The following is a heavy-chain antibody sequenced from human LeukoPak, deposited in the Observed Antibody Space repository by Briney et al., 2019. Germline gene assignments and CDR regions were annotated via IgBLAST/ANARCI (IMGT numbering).Heavy chain of an antibody. V-gene: IGHV4-61*02. CDR3: ARGLGYCSSTSCSFDY. CDR1: GGSISSGSYY. J-gene: IGHJ4*02. D-gene: IGHD2-2*01. CDR2: IYTSGST. Sequence: SQTLSLTCTVSGGSISSGSYYWSWIRQPAGKGLEWIGRIYTSGSTNYNPSLKSRVTISVDTSKNQFSVKLSSVTAADTAVYYCARGLGYCSSTSCSFDYWGQGTLVTVSS.